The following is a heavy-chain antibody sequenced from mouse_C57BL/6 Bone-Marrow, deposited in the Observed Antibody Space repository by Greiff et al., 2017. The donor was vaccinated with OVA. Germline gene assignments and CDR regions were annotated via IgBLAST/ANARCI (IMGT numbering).Heavy chain of an antibody. J-gene: IGHJ2*01. CDR3: AREGEYDDDGPDDFDY. V-gene: IGHV1-69*01. Sequence: QVQLQQPGAELVMPGASVKLSCKASGYTFTSYWMHWVKQRPGQGLEWIGEIDPSDSYTNYNQKFKGKSTLTVDKSSSTAYMQLSSLTSEDSAVYYCAREGEYDDDGPDDFDYWGQGTTLTVSS. CDR1: GYTFTSYW. CDR2: IDPSDSYT. D-gene: IGHD2-4*01.